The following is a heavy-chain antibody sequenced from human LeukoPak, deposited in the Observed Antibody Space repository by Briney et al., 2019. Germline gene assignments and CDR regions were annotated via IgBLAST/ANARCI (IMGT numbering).Heavy chain of an antibody. CDR3: ARDRDWGGSYYPFEY. CDR2: INPSVDTT. Sequence: ASVKVSCKASGYTFTRYYIHWVRQAPGQGLEWMGIINPSVDTTTYAQKFQGRVTMTRDMSTSTVYMELTSLTSEDTAVYFCARDRDWGGSYYPFEYWGQGTLVTVSS. CDR1: GYTFTRYY. D-gene: IGHD1-26*01. J-gene: IGHJ4*02. V-gene: IGHV1-46*01.